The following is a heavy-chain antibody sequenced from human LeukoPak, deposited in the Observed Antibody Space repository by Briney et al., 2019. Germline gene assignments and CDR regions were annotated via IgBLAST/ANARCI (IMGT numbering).Heavy chain of an antibody. CDR1: GFTFSSYW. V-gene: IGHV3-74*01. J-gene: IGHJ3*02. D-gene: IGHD3-16*01. CDR3: ANGYTSTYYNALDI. CDR2: INSDGSGT. Sequence: GGSLRLPCAASGFTFSSYWMHWVRQAPGKGLVWVSRINSDGSGTTYADSVKSRFTISRDNAKNTLYLQMSSLRVEDTAVYYCANGYTSTYYNALDIRGQGTMVTVSS.